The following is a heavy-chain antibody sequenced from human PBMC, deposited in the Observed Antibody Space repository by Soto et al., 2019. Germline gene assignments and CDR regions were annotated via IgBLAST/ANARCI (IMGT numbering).Heavy chain of an antibody. CDR1: GGSISTYY. Sequence: QVQLQESGPGLVKPSETLSLTCTVSGGSISTYYWSWIRQFPGTGLEWIAYINYRGNIDYNPSLKSRVTISVDKSKNQFSLNLSSVTVADTALYYCARLGSGSGSTEFDYWGQGTLVTVSS. J-gene: IGHJ4*02. D-gene: IGHD3-10*01. V-gene: IGHV4-59*08. CDR3: ARLGSGSGSTEFDY. CDR2: INYRGNI.